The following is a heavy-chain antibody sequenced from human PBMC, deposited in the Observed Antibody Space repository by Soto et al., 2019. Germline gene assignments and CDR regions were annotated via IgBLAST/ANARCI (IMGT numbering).Heavy chain of an antibody. CDR1: GFTFSSYS. D-gene: IGHD2-2*01. Sequence: GGSLRLSCAASGFTFSSYSMNWVRQAPGKGLEWVSYISSSSSTIYYADSVKGRFTISRDNAKNSLYLQMNSLRAEETAVYYCARYCSSTSCYGFGDAFDIWGQGTMVTVSS. CDR2: ISSSSSTI. V-gene: IGHV3-48*01. CDR3: ARYCSSTSCYGFGDAFDI. J-gene: IGHJ3*02.